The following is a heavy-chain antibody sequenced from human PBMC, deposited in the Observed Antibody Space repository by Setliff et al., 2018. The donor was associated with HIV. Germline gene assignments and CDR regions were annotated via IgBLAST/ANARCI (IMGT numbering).Heavy chain of an antibody. CDR2: LSGSGGSP. V-gene: IGHV3-23*01. CDR3: TTGTRLVD. Sequence: GGSLRLSCAASGFIFSSYAMSWVRQAPGKGLEWVSTLSGSGGSPFHADSVKGRFTISRDNSKKTLYLQMNSLRAEDTAVYYCTTGTRLVDWGQGALVTVSS. D-gene: IGHD2-21*01. CDR1: GFIFSSYA. J-gene: IGHJ4*02.